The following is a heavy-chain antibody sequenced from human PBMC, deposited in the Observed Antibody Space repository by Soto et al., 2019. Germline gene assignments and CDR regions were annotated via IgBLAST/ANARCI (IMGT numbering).Heavy chain of an antibody. CDR3: ARDSLYDSSGYYQDY. Sequence: GGSLRLSCAASGFTFSSYAMHWVRQAPGKGLEWVAVISYDGSNKYYADSVKGRFTISRDNSKNTLYLQMNSLRAEDAAVYYCARDSLYDSSGYYQDYWGQGT. CDR2: ISYDGSNK. CDR1: GFTFSSYA. J-gene: IGHJ4*02. D-gene: IGHD3-22*01. V-gene: IGHV3-30-3*01.